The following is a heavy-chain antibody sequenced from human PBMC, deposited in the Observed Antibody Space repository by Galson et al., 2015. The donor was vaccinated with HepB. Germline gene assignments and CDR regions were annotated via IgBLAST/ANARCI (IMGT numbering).Heavy chain of an antibody. CDR2: ISSTSNYI. J-gene: IGHJ4*02. CDR3: SGGPGRLEDFDY. D-gene: IGHD3-3*01. CDR1: GFTFSSYS. V-gene: IGHV3-21*06. Sequence: SLRLSCAASGFTFSSYSMNWVRQAPGKGLEWVASISSTSNYIYYVDSVKGRFTISRDNAKNSVYLQMNSLRDEDTGVYYCSGGPGRLEDFDYWGQGTLVTVSS.